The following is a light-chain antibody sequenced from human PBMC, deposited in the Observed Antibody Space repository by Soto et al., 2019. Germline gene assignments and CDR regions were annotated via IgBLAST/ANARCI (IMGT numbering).Light chain of an antibody. Sequence: QSALTPPPSASGSPGQSVTISCTGTSSDVGGYNYVSWYQQHPGKAPKLMIYEVSKRPSGVPDRFSGSKSGNTASLTVSGLQAEDEADYYCSSYAGSNLWVFGGGTKLTVL. J-gene: IGLJ3*02. V-gene: IGLV2-8*01. CDR3: SSYAGSNLWV. CDR1: SSDVGGYNY. CDR2: EVS.